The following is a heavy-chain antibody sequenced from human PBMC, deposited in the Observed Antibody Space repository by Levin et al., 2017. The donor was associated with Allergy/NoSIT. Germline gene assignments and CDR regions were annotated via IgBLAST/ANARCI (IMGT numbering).Heavy chain of an antibody. CDR2: FDPEDGET. D-gene: IGHD6-19*01. V-gene: IGHV1-24*01. Sequence: GESLKISCKVSGYTLTELSMHWVRQAPGKGLEWMGGFDPEDGETIYAQKFQGRVTMTEDTSTDTAYMELSSLRSEDTAVYYCATIPHREWLVPFDYWGQGTLVTVSS. CDR3: ATIPHREWLVPFDY. CDR1: GYTLTELS. J-gene: IGHJ4*02.